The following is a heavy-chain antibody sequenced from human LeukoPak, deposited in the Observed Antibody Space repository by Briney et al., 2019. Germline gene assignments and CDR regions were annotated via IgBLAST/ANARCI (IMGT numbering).Heavy chain of an antibody. J-gene: IGHJ6*03. V-gene: IGHV4-34*01. CDR2: INHSGST. CDR3: ASFYCSGGSCYQYYYYYYMDV. CDR1: GGSFSGYY. D-gene: IGHD2-15*01. Sequence: SETLSLTCAVYGGSFSGYYWSWIRQPPGKGLEWIGEINHSGSTNCNPSLKSRVTISVDTSKNQFSLKLSSVTAADTAVYYCASFYCSGGSCYQYYYYYYMDVWGKGTTVTISS.